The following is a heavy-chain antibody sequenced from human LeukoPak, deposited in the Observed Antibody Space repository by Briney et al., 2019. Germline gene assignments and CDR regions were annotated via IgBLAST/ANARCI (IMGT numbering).Heavy chain of an antibody. V-gene: IGHV4-39*02. CDR2: IYSGGET. CDR3: VRDYSNFVQGD. CDR1: GDSISSSHYY. J-gene: IGHJ4*02. Sequence: SETLSLTCTVSGDSISSSHYYWGWIRQSPGKGLEWIGSIYSGGETHYNPSLSSRVTIFLDTSKNRFSLNLTSVTATDTAVYYCVRDYSNFVQGDWGQGTLVTVSS. D-gene: IGHD4-11*01.